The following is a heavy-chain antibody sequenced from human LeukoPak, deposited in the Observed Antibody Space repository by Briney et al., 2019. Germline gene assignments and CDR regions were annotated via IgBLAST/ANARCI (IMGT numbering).Heavy chain of an antibody. J-gene: IGHJ3*01. D-gene: IGHD1-1*01. CDR2: TYYSGST. CDR3: AIHGVYNWNDYAFDV. V-gene: IGHV4-59*08. CDR1: GGSISGYF. Sequence: SETLSLTCTVSGGSISGYFWSWIRQPPGKGLEWIGYTYYSGSTNYNPSLKSRVPISVDTSKNQFSLKLSSVTAADTAVYYCAIHGVYNWNDYAFDVWGQGTMVTVSS.